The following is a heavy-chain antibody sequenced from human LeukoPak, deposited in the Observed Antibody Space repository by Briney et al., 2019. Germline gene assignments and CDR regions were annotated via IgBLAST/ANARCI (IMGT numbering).Heavy chain of an antibody. D-gene: IGHD2-15*01. J-gene: IGHJ3*02. CDR1: GGSLSSYY. CDR3: ARQTTRFCSGGTCYSNFAFDM. Sequence: SETLSLTCIVSGGSLSSYYWGWVRQPPGKTLEWIGYVYNSGSTNYNPSLKSQVTISVDTSKKQDSLKLTYVTAADTAVYYCARQTTRFCSGGTCYSNFAFDMWGQGTMVTVSS. V-gene: IGHV4-59*08. CDR2: VYNSGST.